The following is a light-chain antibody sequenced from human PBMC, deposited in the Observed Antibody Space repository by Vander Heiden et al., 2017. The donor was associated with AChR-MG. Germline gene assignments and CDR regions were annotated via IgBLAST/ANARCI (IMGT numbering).Light chain of an antibody. J-gene: IGLJ2*01. CDR1: SGRIASNY. CDR2: DDN. V-gene: IGLV6-57*03. CDR3: QSYDSSNNVV. Sequence: NFMLPPPHSASASPGETATSTCTRGSGRIASNYVQWCQQRPASAPTTVIDDDNQSPSGVPERLSCAIDSSYNSASLTTAGLKTEDEADYYCQSYDSSNNVVFGGGTKLTVL.